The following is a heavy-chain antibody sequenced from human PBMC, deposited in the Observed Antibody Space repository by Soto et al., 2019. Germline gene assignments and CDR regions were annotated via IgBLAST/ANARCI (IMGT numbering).Heavy chain of an antibody. V-gene: IGHV4-34*01. Sequence: SETLSLTCAVYGGSFSGYYWSWIRQPPGKGLEWIGEINHSGSTNYNPSLKSRVTISVDTSKNQFSLKLSSVTAADTAVYYCARGHNWNYADGDYWGQGTLVTVSS. CDR1: GGSFSGYY. D-gene: IGHD1-7*01. CDR3: ARGHNWNYADGDY. CDR2: INHSGST. J-gene: IGHJ4*02.